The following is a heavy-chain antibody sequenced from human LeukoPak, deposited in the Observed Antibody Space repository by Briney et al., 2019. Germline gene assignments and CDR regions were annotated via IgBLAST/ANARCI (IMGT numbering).Heavy chain of an antibody. D-gene: IGHD3-9*01. Sequence: SVKVSCKASGGTFSSYAISWVRQAPGQGLEWMRGIIPIFGTANYAQKFQGRVTITADKSTSTAYMELSSLRSEDTAVYYCARSTDITYYYYGMDVWGKGTPVTVSS. V-gene: IGHV1-69*06. CDR1: GGTFSSYA. CDR3: ARSTDITYYYYGMDV. J-gene: IGHJ6*04. CDR2: IIPIFGTA.